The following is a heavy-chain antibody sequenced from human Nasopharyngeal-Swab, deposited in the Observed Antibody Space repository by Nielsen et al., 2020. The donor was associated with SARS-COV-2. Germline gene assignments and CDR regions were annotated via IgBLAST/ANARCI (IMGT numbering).Heavy chain of an antibody. V-gene: IGHV3-30*18. CDR3: AKYGLRGWFGEFIDY. CDR2: ISYDGSNK. J-gene: IGHJ4*02. D-gene: IGHD3-10*01. CDR1: GFTFSSYG. Sequence: GGSLRLSCAASGFTFSSYGMRWVRQAPGKGLEWVAVISYDGSNKYYADSVKGRFTISRDNSKNTLYLQMNSLRAEDTAVYYCAKYGLRGWFGEFIDYWGQGTLVTVSS.